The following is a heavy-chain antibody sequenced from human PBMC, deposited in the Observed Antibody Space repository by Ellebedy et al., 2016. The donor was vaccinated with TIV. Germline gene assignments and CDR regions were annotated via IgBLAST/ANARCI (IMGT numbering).Heavy chain of an antibody. CDR2: ISYDGNNK. V-gene: IGHV3-30*18. J-gene: IGHJ4*02. D-gene: IGHD5-18*01. CDR1: GFTFSTYG. Sequence: GASLRLSCAASGFTFSTYGMHWVRQAPGKGLEWVAVISYDGNNKYYADSVKGRFTISRDNSKNTLYLQMNSLRAEDTAVYFCVKDGPHGYGYPYYFDYWGQGTLVTVSS. CDR3: VKDGPHGYGYPYYFDY.